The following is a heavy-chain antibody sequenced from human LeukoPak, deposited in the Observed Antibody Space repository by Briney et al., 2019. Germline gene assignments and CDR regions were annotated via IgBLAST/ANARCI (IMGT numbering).Heavy chain of an antibody. D-gene: IGHD3-22*01. Sequence: PGGSLRLSCAASGFTVSSNYMSWVRQAPGKGLEWVAGISDRGGTTKYADSVKGRFTISRDNPKNTLYLQMNSLRVEDTAVYFCAKRGVVIRVILVGFHKEAYYFDSWGQGALVTVSS. CDR1: GFTVSSNY. CDR3: AKRGVVIRVILVGFHKEAYYFDS. J-gene: IGHJ4*02. CDR2: ISDRGGTT. V-gene: IGHV3-23*01.